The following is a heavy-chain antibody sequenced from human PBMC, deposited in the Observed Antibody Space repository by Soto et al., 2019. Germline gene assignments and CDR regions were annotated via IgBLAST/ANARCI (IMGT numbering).Heavy chain of an antibody. J-gene: IGHJ4*02. CDR2: IFHDGTA. Sequence: SETLSLTCAVSGVSISSGNWWTWVRQTPQRGLEYIGEIFHDGTANYYPSFERRVAISVDTSKNQFSLKLTSVTAADTAIYFCARLVYETRLNYMYFDFWGQGALVTASS. CDR3: ARLVYETRLNYMYFDF. D-gene: IGHD3-10*01. V-gene: IGHV4-4*02. CDR1: GVSISSGNW.